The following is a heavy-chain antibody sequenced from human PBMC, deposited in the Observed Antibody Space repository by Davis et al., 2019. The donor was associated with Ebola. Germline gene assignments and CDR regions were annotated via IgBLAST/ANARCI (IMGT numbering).Heavy chain of an antibody. V-gene: IGHV3-9*01. CDR1: GFTFSSYA. CDR2: ISWNSGSI. J-gene: IGHJ5*02. D-gene: IGHD1-1*01. Sequence: SPKISCAAPGFTFSSYAMSRVRQAPGKGLEWVSGISWNSGSIGYADPVKGRFTISRDNAKNSLYLQSNCLRAEDTALYYCAKATVPTGWFDPWGQGTLVTDSS. CDR3: AKATVPTGWFDP.